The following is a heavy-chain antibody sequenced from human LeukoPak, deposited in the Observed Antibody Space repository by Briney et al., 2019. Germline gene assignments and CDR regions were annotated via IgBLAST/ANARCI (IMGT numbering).Heavy chain of an antibody. CDR1: GFTYSNYF. J-gene: IGHJ4*02. D-gene: IGHD2-2*01. V-gene: IGHV3-7*03. CDR2: IKQDGSEK. CDR3: ARVRYCGSSSCNHFDS. Sequence: GGSLRLSCAASGFTYSNYFMSWVRQAPGKGLEWVANIKQDGSEKYYVDSVKGRFTISRDNARDSLYLQMNSLRAEDTAVYYCARVRYCGSSSCNHFDSWGQGTLVTVSS.